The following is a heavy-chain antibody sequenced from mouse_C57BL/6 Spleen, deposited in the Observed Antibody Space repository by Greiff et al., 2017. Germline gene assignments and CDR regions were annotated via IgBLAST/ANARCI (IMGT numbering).Heavy chain of an antibody. CDR2: ISDGGSYT. J-gene: IGHJ3*01. CDR3: ARDRRFAY. V-gene: IGHV5-4*01. Sequence: EVQLVESGGGLVKPGGSLKLSCAASGFTFSSYAMSWVRQTPEKRLEWVATISDGGSYTYYPDNVKGRFTISRDNAKNNLYLQMSHLKSEDTARYYCARDRRFAYWGQGTLGTVSA. CDR1: GFTFSSYA.